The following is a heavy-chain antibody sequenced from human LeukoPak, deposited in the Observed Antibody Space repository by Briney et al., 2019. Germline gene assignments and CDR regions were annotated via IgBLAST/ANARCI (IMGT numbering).Heavy chain of an antibody. CDR1: GYSFTTYA. V-gene: IGHV1-18*01. D-gene: IGHD6-13*01. CDR3: VRQYSSSLYYFDY. CDR2: ISVYNGKT. Sequence: ASVKVSCKASGYSFTTYAISWVRQAPGQGLEWMGWISVYNGKTTYAQYLHDRVTMTTNTSTSTAYMELRSLRSDDTAVYYCVRQYSSSLYYFDYWGQGTLVTVSS. J-gene: IGHJ4*02.